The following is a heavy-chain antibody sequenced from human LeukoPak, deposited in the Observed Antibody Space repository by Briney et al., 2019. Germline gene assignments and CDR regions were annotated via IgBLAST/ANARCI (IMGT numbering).Heavy chain of an antibody. J-gene: IGHJ4*02. D-gene: IGHD2-21*01. CDR1: GFTFSSYW. CDR2: ISSSDAGT. CDR3: AKAPVTSCRGAYCYPFDY. V-gene: IGHV3-23*01. Sequence: GGSLRLSCAASGFTFSSYWMSWVRQAPGKGLEWVSAISSSDAGTYHADSVRGRFTISRDSSKNTLYLQMNSLRAEDAAVYYCAKAPVTSCRGAYCYPFDYWGQGTLVTVSS.